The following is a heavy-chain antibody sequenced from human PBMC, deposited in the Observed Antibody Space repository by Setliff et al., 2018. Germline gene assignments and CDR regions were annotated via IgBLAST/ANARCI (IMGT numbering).Heavy chain of an antibody. Sequence: SEILSLTCGVSGGGGSFSAYYWSWIRQPPGKGLEWIGEISPGGSTIYNPSLSSRVTMSVDTAKNRFSLNLTSVTAADTAVYYCATSGFCSAGSCYSFDDWGQGALVTVSS. D-gene: IGHD6-19*01. J-gene: IGHJ4*02. CDR3: ATSGFCSAGSCYSFDD. CDR2: ISPGGST. V-gene: IGHV4-34*01. CDR1: GGGGSFSAYY.